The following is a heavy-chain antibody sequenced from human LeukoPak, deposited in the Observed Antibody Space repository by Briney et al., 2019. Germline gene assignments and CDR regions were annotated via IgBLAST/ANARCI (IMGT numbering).Heavy chain of an antibody. V-gene: IGHV3-30*02. Sequence: GGSLRLSCAASGFTFSVYGMHWVRQAPGKGLEWVSFIRSDGSNKYYTESVKGRFTVSRDNSNNTLYLQMNSLRVEDTAVYHCATQFGSGTLAKEYDYWGQGSLVTVSS. CDR3: ATQFGSGTLAKEYDY. CDR2: IRSDGSNK. CDR1: GFTFSVYG. J-gene: IGHJ4*02. D-gene: IGHD3-10*01.